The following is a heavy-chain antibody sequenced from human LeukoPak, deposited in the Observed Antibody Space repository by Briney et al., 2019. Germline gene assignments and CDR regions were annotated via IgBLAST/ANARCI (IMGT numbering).Heavy chain of an antibody. D-gene: IGHD2-2*01. CDR2: IIPIFGTA. CDR1: GGTFSSYA. Sequence: ASVKVSCKASGGTFSSYAISWVRQAPGQGLERMGGIIPIFGTANYAQKFQGRVTITTDESTSTAYMELSSLRSEDTAVYYCARVGAVVVPALDYWGQGTLVTVSS. J-gene: IGHJ4*02. CDR3: ARVGAVVVPALDY. V-gene: IGHV1-69*05.